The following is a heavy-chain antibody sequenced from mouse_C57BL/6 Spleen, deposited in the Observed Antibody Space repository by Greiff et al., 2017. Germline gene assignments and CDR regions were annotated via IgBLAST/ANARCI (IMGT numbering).Heavy chain of an antibody. CDR1: GFTFNTYA. J-gene: IGHJ1*03. V-gene: IGHV10-3*01. D-gene: IGHD1-1*01. Sequence: VQLKESGGGLVQPKGSLKLSCAASGFTFNTYAMHWVRQAPGKGLEWVARIRSKSSNYATYYADSVKDRFTISRDDSQSMLYLQMNNLKTEDTAWYYCVRDPHYYGIDWYFDVWGTGTTVTVSS. CDR3: VRDPHYYGIDWYFDV. CDR2: IRSKSSNYAT.